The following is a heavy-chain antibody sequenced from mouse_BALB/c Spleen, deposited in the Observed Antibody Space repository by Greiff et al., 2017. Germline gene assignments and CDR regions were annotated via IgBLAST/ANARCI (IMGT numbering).Heavy chain of an antibody. CDR1: GFNIKDTY. Sequence: EVKPQESGAELVKPGASVKLSCTASGFNIKDTYMHWVKQRPEQGLEWIGRIDPANGNTKYDPKFQGKATITADTSSNTAYLQLSSLTSEDTAVYYCAPAGLRRGGYAMDYWGQGTSVTVSS. D-gene: IGHD2-4*01. CDR3: APAGLRRGGYAMDY. V-gene: IGHV14-3*02. J-gene: IGHJ4*01. CDR2: IDPANGNT.